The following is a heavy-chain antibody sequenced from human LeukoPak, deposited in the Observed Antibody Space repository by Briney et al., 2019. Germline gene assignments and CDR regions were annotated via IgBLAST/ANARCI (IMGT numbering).Heavy chain of an antibody. J-gene: IGHJ6*02. CDR2: INHSGST. Sequence: PSETLSLTCAVYGGSFSGYYWSWIRQPPGKGLEWIGEINHSGSTNYNPSLKSRVTISVDTSKNQFSLKLSSVTAADTAVYYCARGRKKRQQLVGSYYYYYYGMDVWGQGTTVTVSS. CDR1: GGSFSGYY. CDR3: ARGRKKRQQLVGSYYYYYYGMDV. V-gene: IGHV4-34*01. D-gene: IGHD6-13*01.